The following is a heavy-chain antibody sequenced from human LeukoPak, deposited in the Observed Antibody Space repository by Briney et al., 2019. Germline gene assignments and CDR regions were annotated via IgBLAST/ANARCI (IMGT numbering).Heavy chain of an antibody. CDR1: GFTFSSYW. V-gene: IGHV3-7*01. CDR2: MNIDGSEK. J-gene: IGHJ4*02. CDR3: ARDPVEWELLLDY. Sequence: GGSPRLSCAASGFTFSSYWMGWVRQAQGKRLEWVANMNIDGSEKYYADSAKGRFTISRDNARNSVYLQMNSLRVEGTAVYYCARDPVEWELLLDYWGQGTLVTVSS. D-gene: IGHD1-26*01.